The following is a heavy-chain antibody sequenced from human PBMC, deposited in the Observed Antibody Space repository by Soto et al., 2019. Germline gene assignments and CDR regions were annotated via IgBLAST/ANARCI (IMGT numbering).Heavy chain of an antibody. J-gene: IGHJ4*02. Sequence: PSETLSLTCTASGGSISGYYWNWIRQPPGKGLEWIGYIYYTGSTNSNPSLKSRVTISVDTSKNQFSLKLRSVTAADTAVYYCARAGRDGYNGLLDCWGQGTLVTVSS. CDR3: ARAGRDGYNGLLDC. D-gene: IGHD5-12*01. CDR2: IYYTGST. CDR1: GGSISGYY. V-gene: IGHV4-59*01.